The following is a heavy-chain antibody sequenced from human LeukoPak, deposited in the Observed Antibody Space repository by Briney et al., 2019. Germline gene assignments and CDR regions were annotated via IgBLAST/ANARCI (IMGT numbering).Heavy chain of an antibody. Sequence: ATVKVSCKASGYTFTSYGISWVRQARGQGFVWMGWISAYNGNTNYAQKLQGRVTMTTDTSTSTAYMELRSLRSDDTAVYYCARVFWDDSSSTPIFDPWGQGTLVTVSS. CDR3: ARVFWDDSSSTPIFDP. J-gene: IGHJ5*02. D-gene: IGHD6-13*01. V-gene: IGHV1-18*01. CDR2: ISAYNGNT. CDR1: GYTFTSYG.